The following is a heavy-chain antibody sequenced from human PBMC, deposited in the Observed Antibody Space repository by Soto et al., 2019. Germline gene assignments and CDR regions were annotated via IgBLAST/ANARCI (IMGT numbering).Heavy chain of an antibody. J-gene: IGHJ4*02. CDR1: GFTFSSYA. V-gene: IGHV3-23*01. CDR3: AKDPRSERDSSGYYDY. D-gene: IGHD3-22*01. CDR2: ISGSGGST. Sequence: GGSLRLSCAASGFTFSSYAMSWVRQAPGKGLEWVSAISGSGGSTYYADSVKGRFTISRDNSKNTLYLQMNSLRAEDTAVYYCAKDPRSERDSSGYYDYWGQGTLVTVSS.